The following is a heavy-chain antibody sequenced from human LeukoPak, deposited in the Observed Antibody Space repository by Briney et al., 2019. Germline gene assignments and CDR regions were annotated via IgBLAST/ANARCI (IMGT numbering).Heavy chain of an antibody. J-gene: IGHJ4*02. V-gene: IGHV3-30-3*01. CDR2: ISYDGTNV. CDR1: GFTFTRYN. CDR3: ARNTLYYDFWSGIFDY. Sequence: PGGSLRLSCAASGFTFTRYNMFWVRQAPGKWLEWVAVISYDGTNVAYADSVKGRFTISRDNAKNSLYLQMNSLRAEDTAVYYCARNTLYYDFWSGIFDYWGQGTLVTVSS. D-gene: IGHD3-3*01.